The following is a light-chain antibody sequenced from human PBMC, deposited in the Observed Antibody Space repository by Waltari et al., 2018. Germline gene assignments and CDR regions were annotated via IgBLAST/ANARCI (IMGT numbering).Light chain of an antibody. CDR3: QQYNDYPLT. J-gene: IGKJ4*01. CDR1: QIISTW. Sequence: DIQMTQSPSTLSASVGDRVTITCRASQIISTWLAWYQQNPGKAPKLLIYKASGLESGVPSRFSGSGSGTEFTLTISSLQPDDFATYYCQQYNDYPLTFGGGTKVEIK. CDR2: KAS. V-gene: IGKV1-5*03.